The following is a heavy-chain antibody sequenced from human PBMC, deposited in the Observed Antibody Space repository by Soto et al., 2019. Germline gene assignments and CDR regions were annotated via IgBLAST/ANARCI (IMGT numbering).Heavy chain of an antibody. J-gene: IGHJ4*02. CDR1: GFTFSSYA. CDR3: AKVLSKDGYKYYFDY. Sequence: EVQLLESGGGLVQPGGSLRLSCAASGFTFSSYAMSWVRQAPGKGLEWVSAISGSGGSTYYADSVKGRFTISRDNSKNTLYLQMNSLRAEDTAVYYCAKVLSKDGYKYYFDYWGQGTLVTVCS. D-gene: IGHD5-12*01. CDR2: ISGSGGST. V-gene: IGHV3-23*01.